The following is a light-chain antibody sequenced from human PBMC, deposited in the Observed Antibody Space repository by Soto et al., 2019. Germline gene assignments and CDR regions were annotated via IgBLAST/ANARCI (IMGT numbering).Light chain of an antibody. CDR2: WAS. J-gene: IGKJ1*01. CDR1: QSILDRSKNKYY. V-gene: IGKV4-1*01. Sequence: DIVMTQSPDSLAVSLGERATFNCNSSQSILDRSKNKYYLAWYQQKSGQPPKLLIYWASLRESVLPDRFTGRGSGTDFTLTISSLQDEDATVYCCQQYFTSPWTFGQGTKVEI. CDR3: QQYFTSPWT.